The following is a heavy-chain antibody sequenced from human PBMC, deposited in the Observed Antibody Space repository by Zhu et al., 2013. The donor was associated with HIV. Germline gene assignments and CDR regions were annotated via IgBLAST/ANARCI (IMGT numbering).Heavy chain of an antibody. CDR2: INHSGST. CDR1: GGSFSGYY. J-gene: IGHJ6*03. CDR3: ARVPGIAAAGRAWGAPSTTYYYYMDV. D-gene: IGHD6-13*01. V-gene: IGHV4-34*01. Sequence: QVQLQQWGAGLLKPSETLSLTCAVYGGSFSGYYWSWIRQPPGKGLEWIGEINHSGSTNYNPSLKSRVTISVDTSKNQFSLKLSSVTAADTAVYYCARVPGIAAAGRAWGAPSTTYYYYMDVWGKGPRSPSP.